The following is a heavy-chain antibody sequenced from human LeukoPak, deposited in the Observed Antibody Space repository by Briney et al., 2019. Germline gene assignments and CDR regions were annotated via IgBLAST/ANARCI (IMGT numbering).Heavy chain of an antibody. V-gene: IGHV3-23*01. J-gene: IGHJ4*02. D-gene: IGHD6-13*01. Sequence: GGSLRLSCAASGFTFTSYAMSWVRQAPGMGLEWVSAVSGSGGSTYYADSVKGRFTISRDNSKNTLYLQMNSLRAEDTAVYYCAKEASSWHRSFDYWGQGTLVTVSS. CDR1: GFTFTSYA. CDR2: VSGSGGST. CDR3: AKEASSWHRSFDY.